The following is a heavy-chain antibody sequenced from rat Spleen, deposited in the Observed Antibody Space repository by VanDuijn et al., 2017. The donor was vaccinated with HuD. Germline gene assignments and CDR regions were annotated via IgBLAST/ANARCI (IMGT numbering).Heavy chain of an antibody. CDR3: TTDGQYYGYPNWFAY. CDR2: ISRRSGRT. CDR1: GFTFRDYG. J-gene: IGHJ3*01. V-gene: IGHV5S13*01. D-gene: IGHD1-7*01. Sequence: EVQLVESGGGLVQPGRSLKLSCAASGFTFRDYGMAWVRQAPTKGLEWVTSISRRSGRTYYRDSVKGRFTISRDNAKNTQYLQMDSLRSEETATYYCTTDGQYYGYPNWFAYWGQGTLVTVSS.